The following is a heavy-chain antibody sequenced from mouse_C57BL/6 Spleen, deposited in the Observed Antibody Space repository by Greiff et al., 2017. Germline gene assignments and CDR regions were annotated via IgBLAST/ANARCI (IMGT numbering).Heavy chain of an antibody. D-gene: IGHD1-1*01. CDR1: GFSFNTYA. V-gene: IGHV10-1*01. CDR2: IRSKSNNYAT. Sequence: EVKLQESGGGLVQPKGSLKLSCAASGFSFNTYAMNWVRQAPGKGLEWVARIRSKSNNYATYYADSVKDRFTISRDESESMLYLQMNNLKTEDTAMYYCGRGSSYWYFDVWGTGTTVTVSS. CDR3: GRGSSYWYFDV. J-gene: IGHJ1*03.